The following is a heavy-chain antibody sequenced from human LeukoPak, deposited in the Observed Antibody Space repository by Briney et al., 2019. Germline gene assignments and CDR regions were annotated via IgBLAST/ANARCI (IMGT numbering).Heavy chain of an antibody. J-gene: IGHJ4*02. V-gene: IGHV3-7*03. D-gene: IGHD4-23*01. CDR2: IKQDGSEK. CDR3: AKKTGGAYPFDY. Sequence: GGSLRLSCAASGFTFSSYWMSWVRQAPGKGLEWVATIKQDGSEKYYVDSVKGRFTISRDNAKNSLYLQMNSLRAEDTAVYYCAKKTGGAYPFDYWGQGTLVTVSS. CDR1: GFTFSSYW.